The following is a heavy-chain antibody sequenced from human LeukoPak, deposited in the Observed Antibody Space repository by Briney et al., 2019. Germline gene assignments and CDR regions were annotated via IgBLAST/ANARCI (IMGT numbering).Heavy chain of an antibody. D-gene: IGHD2-21*02. CDR1: GFTFRSYG. J-gene: IGHJ4*02. CDR2: ISNSGDTT. CDR3: AKSHHVTAIDY. Sequence: GGTLRLSCAASGFTFRSYGMSWVRQAPGKGLEWVSGISNSGDTTYYADSVKGRFTISRDNSKNTLYLQMNSLRADDTAVYYCAKSHHVTAIDYWGQGTLVTVSS. V-gene: IGHV3-23*01.